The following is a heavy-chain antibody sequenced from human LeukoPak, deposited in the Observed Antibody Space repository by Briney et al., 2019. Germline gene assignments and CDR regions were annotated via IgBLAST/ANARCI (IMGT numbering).Heavy chain of an antibody. Sequence: SETLSLTCTVSGGSVSSSSYYWGWIRQPPGKGLEWIGSIHYSGSTYYNPSLKSRVTISVDTSKNQFSLKLSSVTAADTAVYYCARGRFGFFGSGSRSEYYFYMDVWGKGTTVTVSS. V-gene: IGHV4-39*07. J-gene: IGHJ6*03. CDR3: ARGRFGFFGSGSRSEYYFYMDV. CDR2: IHYSGST. D-gene: IGHD3-10*01. CDR1: GGSVSSSSYY.